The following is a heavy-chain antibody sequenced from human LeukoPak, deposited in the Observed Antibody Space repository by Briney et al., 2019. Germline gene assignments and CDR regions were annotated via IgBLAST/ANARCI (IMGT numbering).Heavy chain of an antibody. V-gene: IGHV4-34*01. CDR3: ARRPRRITMIVVVTMGYFDL. J-gene: IGHJ2*01. Sequence: PSETLSLTCAVYGGSFSGYYWSWVRQPPGKGLEWIGEIYHSGSTNYNPSLENRVTISVDTSKNQFSLKLSSVTAADTAVYYCARRPRRITMIVVVTMGYFDLWGRGTLVTVSS. CDR1: GGSFSGYY. D-gene: IGHD3-22*01. CDR2: IYHSGST.